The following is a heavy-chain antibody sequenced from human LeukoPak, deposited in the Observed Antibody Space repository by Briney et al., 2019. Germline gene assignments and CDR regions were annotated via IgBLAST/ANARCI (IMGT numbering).Heavy chain of an antibody. D-gene: IGHD5-24*01. CDR2: VSHTGGT. CDR1: GFIFTSYA. Sequence: GGSLRLSCEASGFIFTSYALSWVRQAPGKGLEWVASVSHTGGTYYADSAKGRFTISRDNSKNTVYLQINSLRAEDTGIYYCARGSFGYTFRSDSWGQGILVTVSS. V-gene: IGHV3-23*01. J-gene: IGHJ4*02. CDR3: ARGSFGYTFRSDS.